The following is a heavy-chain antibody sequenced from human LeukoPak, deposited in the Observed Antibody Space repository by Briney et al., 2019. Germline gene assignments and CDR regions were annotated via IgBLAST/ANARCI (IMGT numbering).Heavy chain of an antibody. CDR1: GYSFTSYW. D-gene: IGHD2-15*01. V-gene: IGHV5-51*01. J-gene: IGHJ3*02. Sequence: GESLKISCKGSGYSFTSYWIGWVRQIPGKGLEWMGIIYPGDSDTRYSPSFQGQVTISADKSISTAYLRWSSLKASDTAMYYCARPVDCSGGSCYPTGAFDIWGQGTMVTVSS. CDR2: IYPGDSDT. CDR3: ARPVDCSGGSCYPTGAFDI.